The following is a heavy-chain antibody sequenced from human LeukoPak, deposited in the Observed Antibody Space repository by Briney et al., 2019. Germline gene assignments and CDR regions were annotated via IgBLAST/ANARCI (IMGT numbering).Heavy chain of an antibody. J-gene: IGHJ4*02. CDR1: GFFFSGTY. CDR2: TSGPGGSR. CDR3: AKKVGLVSAPLYYFDL. Sequence: GGSLRLSCAASGFFFSGTYMSWVRQAPGKGLEWVSATSGPGGSRDYADSVKGRFTISRDNSKNTLYLQMNSLRAEDTAIYYCAKKVGLVSAPLYYFDLWGQGTLVTVSS. D-gene: IGHD6-6*01. V-gene: IGHV3-23*01.